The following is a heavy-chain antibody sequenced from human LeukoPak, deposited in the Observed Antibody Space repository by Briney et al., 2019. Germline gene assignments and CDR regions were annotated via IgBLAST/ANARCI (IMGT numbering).Heavy chain of an antibody. CDR1: GGSFSDFY. CDR2: INHSGNT. Sequence: SETLSLTCAVYGGSFSDFYCTWIRQPPGKGLEWIGEINHSGNTKYNPSLKSRVTILLDTSKNQFSLKVRSVTAADTAVYYCARESRRITIFGVVKGGGQGTLVTVSS. J-gene: IGHJ4*02. CDR3: ARESRRITIFGVVKG. V-gene: IGHV4-34*01. D-gene: IGHD3-3*01.